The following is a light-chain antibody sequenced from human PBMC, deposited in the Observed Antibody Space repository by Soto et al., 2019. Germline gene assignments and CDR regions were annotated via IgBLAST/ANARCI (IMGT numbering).Light chain of an antibody. V-gene: IGKV3-20*01. J-gene: IGKJ1*01. CDR3: YQYGSTPPT. Sequence: EIVLTQSPGTLSLSPRERATLSCRASQSVSSSYLAWYQQKPGQAPRLLIYGASNRATGIPDRFSGSGSGTDFTLTISRLEPEDFVVFYCYQYGSTPPTFGQGTKVDIK. CDR2: GAS. CDR1: QSVSSSY.